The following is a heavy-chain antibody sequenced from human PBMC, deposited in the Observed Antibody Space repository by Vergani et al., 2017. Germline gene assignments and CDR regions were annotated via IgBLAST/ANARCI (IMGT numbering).Heavy chain of an antibody. CDR1: GYTFTDHY. D-gene: IGHD4-17*01. J-gene: IGHJ6*02. CDR2: VDPEDGET. Sequence: VQVVQSGAEVKKSGASVKVSCKTSGYTFTDHYMHWVKQAPGKGLEWMGLVDPEDGETIYAEKFKGRVTIAEDTSTDTAHLELSSLRSEDTAVYYCATPQTVTTGGMEVWGQGTTVSVSS. CDR3: ATPQTVTTGGMEV. V-gene: IGHV1-69-2*01.